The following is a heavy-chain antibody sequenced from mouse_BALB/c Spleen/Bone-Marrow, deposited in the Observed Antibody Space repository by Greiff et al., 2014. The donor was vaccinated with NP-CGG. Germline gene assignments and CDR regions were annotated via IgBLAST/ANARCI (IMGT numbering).Heavy chain of an antibody. J-gene: IGHJ4*01. D-gene: IGHD1-1*02. CDR2: ISNGGAYT. CDR1: GFTFSDFY. V-gene: IGHV5-4*02. CDR3: ARSGETYGAMDD. Sequence: EVQLVESGGGLVKPGGSLKLSCAASGFTFSDFYMFWFRQTPEKRLEWVATISNGGAYTYYPDSVKGRFTISRDNAKNNLYLQTSNLKSEDTAMYYCARSGETYGAMDDWGQGTSVTVTS.